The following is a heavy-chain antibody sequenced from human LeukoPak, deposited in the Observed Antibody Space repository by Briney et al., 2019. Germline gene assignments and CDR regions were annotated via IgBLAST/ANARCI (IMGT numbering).Heavy chain of an antibody. Sequence: GGSLRLSCKASRFFFISYAISRVRQAPGRGPEWVSQINGSGRNTYYADSVKGRFTISRDNDKSTLFLQMNSLRDEDTAVYYCVKSGGTFGYYYDSSGSFDLWGQGTLVTVSS. J-gene: IGHJ4*02. D-gene: IGHD3-22*01. V-gene: IGHV3-23*01. CDR2: INGSGRNT. CDR1: RFFFISYA. CDR3: VKSGGTFGYYYDSSGSFDL.